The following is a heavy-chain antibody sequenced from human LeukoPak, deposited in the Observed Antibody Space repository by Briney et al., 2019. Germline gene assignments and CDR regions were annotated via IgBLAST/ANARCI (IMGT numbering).Heavy chain of an antibody. CDR2: INPSGGST. D-gene: IGHD3-10*01. CDR1: GYTFTGYY. Sequence: ASVKVSCKASGYTFTGYYMHWVRQAPGQGLEWMGIINPSGGSTSYAQRFQGRVTMTRDTSTSTVYMELSSLRSEDTAVYYCARDTQPLWFGELSYYYMDVWGKGTTVTISS. J-gene: IGHJ6*03. V-gene: IGHV1-46*01. CDR3: ARDTQPLWFGELSYYYMDV.